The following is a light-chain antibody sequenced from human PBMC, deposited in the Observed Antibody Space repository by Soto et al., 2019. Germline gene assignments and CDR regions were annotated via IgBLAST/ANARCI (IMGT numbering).Light chain of an antibody. J-gene: IGKJ3*01. CDR1: QTISTY. CDR2: AAS. V-gene: IGKV1-39*01. CDR3: QQSSRAPHT. Sequence: DIQMTQSPSSLSASVGDRVTITCRASQTISTYLNSYQQKPGKDPKLLIHAASSVQSGVPSSFSGSGSGTDFTLTISSLQPEDFATYYCQQSSRAPHTFGPGTKVDIK.